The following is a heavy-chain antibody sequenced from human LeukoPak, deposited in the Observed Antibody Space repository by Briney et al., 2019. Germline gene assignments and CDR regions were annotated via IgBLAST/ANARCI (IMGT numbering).Heavy chain of an antibody. D-gene: IGHD6-25*01. CDR2: IYYSGGT. CDR3: ARRPARAATLGY. V-gene: IGHV4-39*07. CDR1: GGSISSYY. J-gene: IGHJ4*02. Sequence: PSETLSLTCTVSGGSISSYYWSWIRQPPGKGLEWIGSIYYSGGTYYNPSLKSRVTISVDTSKNQFSLKLSSVTAADTAVYYCARRPARAATLGYGGQGTLVTVSS.